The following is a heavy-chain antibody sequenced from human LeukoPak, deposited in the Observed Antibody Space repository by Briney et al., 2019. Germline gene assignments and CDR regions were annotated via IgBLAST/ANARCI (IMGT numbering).Heavy chain of an antibody. CDR1: GGSFSAYY. V-gene: IGHV4-34*01. CDR3: ARVDKNGGTTFDY. CDR2: INRSGST. Sequence: SETLSLTCAVYGGSFSAYYWSWIRQPPGKGLEWIGEINRSGSTNYNPSLKSRVIISVDTSKNQLSLKLSSVTAADTAVYYCARVDKNGGTTFDYWGQGTLVTVSS. D-gene: IGHD2/OR15-2a*01. J-gene: IGHJ4*02.